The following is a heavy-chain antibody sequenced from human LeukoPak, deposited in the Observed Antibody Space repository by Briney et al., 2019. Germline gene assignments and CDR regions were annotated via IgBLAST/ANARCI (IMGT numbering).Heavy chain of an antibody. D-gene: IGHD2-21*02. J-gene: IGHJ5*02. CDR2: LNPKTGGT. V-gene: IGHV1-2*02. Sequence: ASVNVSCKASGYTLTDHYIHWVRQAPGQGLEWMGWLNPKTGGTNYAQTFQGRVTMTGDTSISTAYMELSRLTSDDTAVYYCARVTANHGSWFDPWGQGTLVTVSS. CDR3: ARVTANHGSWFDP. CDR1: GYTLTDHY.